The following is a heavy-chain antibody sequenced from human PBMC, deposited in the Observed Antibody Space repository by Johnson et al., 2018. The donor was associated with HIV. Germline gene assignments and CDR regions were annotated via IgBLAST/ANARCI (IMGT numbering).Heavy chain of an antibody. CDR1: GFTFDEYV. V-gene: IGHV3-9*01. D-gene: IGHD3-3*01. CDR2: ISWKSGNT. Sequence: VQLVESEGGWVQPGRSLRVSCAASGFTFDEYVIHWVRQAPGKGLEWVSGISWKSGNTGYADSVKGRFTISRDNAKNSLYLQMNSLRAEDTALYYCAKLGVVQAFDIWGQGTMVTVSS. CDR3: AKLGVVQAFDI. J-gene: IGHJ3*02.